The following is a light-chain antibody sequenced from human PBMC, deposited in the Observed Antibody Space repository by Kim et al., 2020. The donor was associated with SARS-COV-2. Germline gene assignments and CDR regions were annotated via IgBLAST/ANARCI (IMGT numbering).Light chain of an antibody. CDR2: RAS. J-gene: IGKJ4*01. V-gene: IGKV1-5*03. CDR3: QHYDAYPLT. Sequence: DIQMTQSPSPLSTSVGDRVTITCRASQSIRIYLAWYQQKPGKAPKLLIYRASRLETGVPSRFSGSGSGTEFTLTISSLQPDDSAIYYCQHYDAYPLTFGGGTKLEI. CDR1: QSIRIY.